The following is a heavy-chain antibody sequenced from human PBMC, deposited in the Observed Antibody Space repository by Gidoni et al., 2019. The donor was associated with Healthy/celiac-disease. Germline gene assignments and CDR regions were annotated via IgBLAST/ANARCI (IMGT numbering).Heavy chain of an antibody. CDR2: IYWDDDK. CDR3: AHRWGYYDSSGYPFDAFDI. D-gene: IGHD3-22*01. V-gene: IGHV2-5*02. Sequence: QITLKESGPTLVKPTQTLTLTCTFSGFSLRTSGVGVGWIRQPPGKAREWLALIYWDDDKRYSPSLKSRLTITKDTSKNQVVLTMTNMDPVDTATYYCAHRWGYYDSSGYPFDAFDIWGQGTMVTVSS. CDR1: GFSLRTSGVG. J-gene: IGHJ3*02.